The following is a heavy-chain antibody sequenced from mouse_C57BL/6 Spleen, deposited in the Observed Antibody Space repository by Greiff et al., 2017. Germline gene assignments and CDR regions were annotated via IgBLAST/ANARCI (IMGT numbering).Heavy chain of an antibody. CDR3: AKGDYYGPSMDY. D-gene: IGHD1-1*01. CDR1: GFSLTSYG. V-gene: IGHV2-5*01. J-gene: IGHJ4*01. CDR2: IWRGGST. Sequence: QVQLQQSGPGLVQPSQSLSITCTVSGFSLTSYGVHWVRQSPGKGLEWLGVIWRGGSTDYNAAFMSRLSITQDNSKSQVFFKMNSLQADDTAIYYCAKGDYYGPSMDYWGQGTSVTVSS.